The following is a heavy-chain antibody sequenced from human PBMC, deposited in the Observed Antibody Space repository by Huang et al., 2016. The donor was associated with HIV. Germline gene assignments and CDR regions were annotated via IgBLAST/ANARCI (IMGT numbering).Heavy chain of an antibody. D-gene: IGHD3-3*01. CDR2: IYWDAEK. Sequence: QITLKESGPTLVKPTQTLTLTCTFSGFSLRTSGVGVGWIRQPPGKALAWLALIYWDAEKRYNPSLRPRLTVTKDTSKIQVILTMTNVDPVDTATYFCAHLGDFCSGFTVREYFDQWGQGILVAVSS. V-gene: IGHV2-5*02. J-gene: IGHJ4*02. CDR1: GFSLRTSGVG. CDR3: AHLGDFCSGFTVREYFDQ.